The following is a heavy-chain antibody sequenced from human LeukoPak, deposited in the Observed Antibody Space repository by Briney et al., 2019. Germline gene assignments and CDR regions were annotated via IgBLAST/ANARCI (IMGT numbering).Heavy chain of an antibody. CDR2: INPQSGDT. CDR1: GYTFTDYY. CDR3: ARARRPDSSGWYDAFDI. V-gene: IGHV1-2*02. D-gene: IGHD6-19*01. J-gene: IGHJ3*02. Sequence: ASVKVSCKASGYTFTDYYMHWVRQAPGQGLEWMGWINPQSGDTNYAQKFQGRLTMTRDTYINTAYMDLSRLGSDDTVVYYCARARRPDSSGWYDAFDIWGQGTMVTVSS.